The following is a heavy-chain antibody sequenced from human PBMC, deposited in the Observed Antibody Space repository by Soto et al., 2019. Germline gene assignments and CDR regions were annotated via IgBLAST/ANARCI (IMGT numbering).Heavy chain of an antibody. D-gene: IGHD4-4*01. J-gene: IGHJ5*02. CDR1: GDSISNSRFY. CDR3: ARDFFVSRHYTTTWFYP. CDR2: IYHTGNA. V-gene: IGHV4-39*01. Sequence: SETLSLTCSVSGDSISNSRFYWAWIRQPPGEGLEWIGSIYHTGNAYYNPSLKSRVTISVDTSKNQFSLKLTSVTAADAALYYCARDFFVSRHYTTTWFYPWGKVTLVTV.